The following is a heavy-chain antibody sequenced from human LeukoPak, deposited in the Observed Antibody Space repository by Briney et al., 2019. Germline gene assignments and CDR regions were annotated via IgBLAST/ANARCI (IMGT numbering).Heavy chain of an antibody. CDR2: IYSGGST. V-gene: IGHV3-53*01. CDR1: GFTVSSNY. Sequence: GESLRLSCAASGFTVSSNYISWVRQAPGKGLEWVSVIYSGGSTDYADSVKGRFTISRDNSKTTLYLQMNSLRAEDTVVYYCARDLPPVYWGQGTLVTVSS. CDR3: ARDLPPVY. J-gene: IGHJ4*02.